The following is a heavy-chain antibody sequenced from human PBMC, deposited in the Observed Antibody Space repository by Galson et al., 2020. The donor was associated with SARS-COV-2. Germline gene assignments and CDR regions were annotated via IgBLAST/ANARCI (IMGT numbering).Heavy chain of an antibody. CDR3: ARGSGVVPAAVGPFDY. Sequence: GESLKISFAAFGFTFSSYAMHWVRQAPGKGLEWVAVISYDGSNKYYADSVKGRFTISRDNSKNTLYLQMNSLRAEDTAVYYCARGSGVVPAAVGPFDYWGQGTLVTVSS. V-gene: IGHV3-30*04. D-gene: IGHD2-2*01. CDR2: ISYDGSNK. CDR1: GFTFSSYA. J-gene: IGHJ4*02.